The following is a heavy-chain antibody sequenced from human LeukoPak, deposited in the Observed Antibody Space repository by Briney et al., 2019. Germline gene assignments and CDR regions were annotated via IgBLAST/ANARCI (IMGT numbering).Heavy chain of an antibody. D-gene: IGHD4-17*01. Sequence: PGRSLRLSCAASGFTFSSYGMHWVRQAPGKGLEWVAVIWYDGSNKYYADSVKGRFTISRDNSKNALYLQMNSLRAEDTAVYYCARDYGDYDLGFHDTDYYYGMDVWGQGTTVTVSS. CDR3: ARDYGDYDLGFHDTDYYYGMDV. V-gene: IGHV3-33*01. J-gene: IGHJ6*02. CDR2: IWYDGSNK. CDR1: GFTFSSYG.